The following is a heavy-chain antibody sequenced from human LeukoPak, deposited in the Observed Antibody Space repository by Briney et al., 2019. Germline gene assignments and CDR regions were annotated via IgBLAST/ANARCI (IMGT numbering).Heavy chain of an antibody. Sequence: GASVKVSCKASGYSFTTFAMNWVRQAPGQGLEWMGWINPNSGDTNSAQKFQGRVTMTRDTSFNTAYMDLSRLRSDDTAVYYCARDLVRGVKYFQHWGQGTLVTVSS. V-gene: IGHV1-2*02. CDR3: ARDLVRGVKYFQH. D-gene: IGHD3-10*01. CDR2: INPNSGDT. J-gene: IGHJ1*01. CDR1: GYSFTTFA.